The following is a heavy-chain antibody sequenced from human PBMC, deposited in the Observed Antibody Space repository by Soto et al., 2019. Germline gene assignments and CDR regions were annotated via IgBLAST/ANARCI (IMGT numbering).Heavy chain of an antibody. Sequence: QVQLVQSGAEVKKPGASVKVSCKASGYTFTRYGICWVPQAPGQGLEWMGWISGYNGNTNYAENLQGRVTMTTDTSTSTFYMELRSLRSNDTAVYYCARRCSSIRGLDLWGRGTLVSVSS. CDR3: ARRCSSIRGLDL. CDR1: GYTFTRYG. V-gene: IGHV1-18*01. CDR2: ISGYNGNT. J-gene: IGHJ2*01. D-gene: IGHD2-2*01.